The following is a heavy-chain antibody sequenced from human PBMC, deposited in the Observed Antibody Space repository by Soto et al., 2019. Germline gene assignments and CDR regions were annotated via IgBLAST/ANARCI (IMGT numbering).Heavy chain of an antibody. D-gene: IGHD2-21*02. CDR3: ARSDCTGAYCYSWPYNYGVDV. J-gene: IGHJ6*02. Sequence: PGGSLRLSCTTSGFTFNTYGMHWLRQAPGKGLEWVAIIWYDGSNKYYADSVKGRFTISRDNSKNTLYLQMNSLRAEDTALYYCARSDCTGAYCYSWPYNYGVDVWGQGTTVTVSS. CDR2: IWYDGSNK. CDR1: GFTFNTYG. V-gene: IGHV3-33*08.